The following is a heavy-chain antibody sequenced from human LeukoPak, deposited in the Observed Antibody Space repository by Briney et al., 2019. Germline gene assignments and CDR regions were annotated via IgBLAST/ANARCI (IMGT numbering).Heavy chain of an antibody. CDR1: GDTFIDYY. CDR3: ARDEITPRGIGLDY. V-gene: IGHV1-46*01. J-gene: IGHJ4*02. CDR2: INPSGDST. D-gene: IGHD1-14*01. Sequence: ASVKVSCKASGDTFIDYYIHWVRRAPGQGLEWMGIINPSGDSTTYAQKFQGRVTMTRDTSTTTVYMELSSLRSEDTAVYYCARDEITPRGIGLDYWGQGTLVTVSS.